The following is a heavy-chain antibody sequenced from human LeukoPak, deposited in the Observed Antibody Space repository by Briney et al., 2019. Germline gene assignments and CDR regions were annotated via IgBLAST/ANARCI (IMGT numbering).Heavy chain of an antibody. CDR3: ASNYNDRSGYYYLDAFDI. V-gene: IGHV6-1*01. Sequence: SQTLSLTCAISGYSVSSDSAAWNWIRQSPSRGLEWLGRTYYRSKWYNEYAVSVKSRITINPDTSKNQFSLQLNSVTPEDTAVYYCASNYNDRSGYYYLDAFDIWGQGTMVTVSS. CDR2: TYYRSKWYN. CDR1: GYSVSSDSAA. J-gene: IGHJ3*02. D-gene: IGHD3-22*01.